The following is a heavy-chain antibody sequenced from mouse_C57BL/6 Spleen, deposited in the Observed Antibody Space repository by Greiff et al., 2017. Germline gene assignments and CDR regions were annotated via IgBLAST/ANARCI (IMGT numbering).Heavy chain of an antibody. J-gene: IGHJ2*01. V-gene: IGHV5-4*03. CDR3: AREGNGFDY. Sequence: EVKLVESGGGLVKPGGSLKLSCAASGFTFSSYAMSWVRQTPEKRLEWVATISDGGSYTYYPDNVKGRFTISRDNAKNNLFLQMSHLKSEDTAMYYCAREGNGFDYWGQGTTLTVSS. CDR2: ISDGGSYT. CDR1: GFTFSSYA.